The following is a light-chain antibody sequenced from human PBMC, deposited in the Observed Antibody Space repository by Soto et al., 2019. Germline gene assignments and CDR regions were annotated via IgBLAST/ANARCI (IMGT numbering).Light chain of an antibody. CDR1: RSVSSN. Sequence: EIVLTQSPGTLSLSPGETATLSCRASRSVSSNFAWYQQKPGQAPRLLIYGASTRATGIPARFSGSGSGTEFTLSISSLQSEDVAVYYCQQYQNWPLTFGGGTKGDIK. J-gene: IGKJ4*01. CDR3: QQYQNWPLT. CDR2: GAS. V-gene: IGKV3-15*01.